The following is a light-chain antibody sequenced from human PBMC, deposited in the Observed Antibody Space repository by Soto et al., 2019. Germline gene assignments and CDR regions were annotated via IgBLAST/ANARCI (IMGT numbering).Light chain of an antibody. Sequence: QSALTQPPSASGSPGQSVTISCTGTSSDVGGYNYVSWYQQHPGKAPKLMISEVSKRPSGVPDRFSGSKSGNTASLTVSGLQAEDEADYYCSSFVGNNNLVFGGGTMLTVL. V-gene: IGLV2-8*01. J-gene: IGLJ2*01. CDR3: SSFVGNNNLV. CDR1: SSDVGGYNY. CDR2: EVS.